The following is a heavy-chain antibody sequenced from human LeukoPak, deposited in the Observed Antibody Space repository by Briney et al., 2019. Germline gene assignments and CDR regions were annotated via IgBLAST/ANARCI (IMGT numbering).Heavy chain of an antibody. Sequence: QAGRSLRPSCAASGFTFSSYGMHWVRQAPGKGLEWVAVIWYDGSNKYYADSVKGRFTISRDNSKNTLYLQMNSLRAEDTAVYYCAKAALLAVAGTWVDYWGQGTLVTVSS. CDR2: IWYDGSNK. CDR3: AKAALLAVAGTWVDY. J-gene: IGHJ4*02. CDR1: GFTFSSYG. V-gene: IGHV3-33*06. D-gene: IGHD6-19*01.